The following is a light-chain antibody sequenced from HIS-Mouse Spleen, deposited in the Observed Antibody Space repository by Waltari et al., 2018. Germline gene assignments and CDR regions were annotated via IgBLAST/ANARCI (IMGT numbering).Light chain of an antibody. CDR2: EVR. Sequence: QSALTQPASVSGSPGQSITISCTGTSSDVGGYNYVSWYQQQPGKAPKLMIYEVRNRPSGVSNRFSGYKSGNTASLTIAGLQAEDEADYYCSSYTSSSTLVFGGGTKLTVL. CDR3: SSYTSSSTLV. J-gene: IGLJ3*02. V-gene: IGLV2-14*01. CDR1: SSDVGGYNY.